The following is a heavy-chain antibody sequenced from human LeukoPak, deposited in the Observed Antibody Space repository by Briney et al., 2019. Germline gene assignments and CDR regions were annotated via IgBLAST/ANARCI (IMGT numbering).Heavy chain of an antibody. J-gene: IGHJ4*02. CDR2: IRSKAYGETT. V-gene: IGHV3-49*04. D-gene: IGHD5-24*01. CDR1: GFTFGDYA. CDR3: ARRYMATSAEDFEY. Sequence: GGSLRLSCTASGFTFGDYAMSWVRQAPGKGLEWVGFIRSKAYGETTEYAASVKGRFTISRDDSKSIAYLQMNSLKTEDTAVYYCARRYMATSAEDFEYWGQGTLVIVSS.